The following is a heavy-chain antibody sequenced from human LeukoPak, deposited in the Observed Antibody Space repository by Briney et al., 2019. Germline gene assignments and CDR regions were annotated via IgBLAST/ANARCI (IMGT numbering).Heavy chain of an antibody. CDR3: ASPAWSPGATVTSYAFDI. D-gene: IGHD4-17*01. CDR2: IIPILGVA. CDR1: GGTFSSYT. V-gene: IGHV1-69*02. Sequence: SVKVSCKASGGTFSSYTISWVRQAPGRGLEWMGRIIPILGVANYAQKFQGRVTITADKSTSTAYMELSSLRSEDTAVYYCASPAWSPGATVTSYAFDIWGQGTMVTVSS. J-gene: IGHJ3*02.